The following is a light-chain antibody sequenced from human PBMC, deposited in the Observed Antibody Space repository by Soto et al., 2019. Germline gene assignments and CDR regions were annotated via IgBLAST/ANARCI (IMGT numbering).Light chain of an antibody. J-gene: IGKJ1*01. V-gene: IGKV3-15*01. CDR3: HQHNNWWT. CDR1: QYIGSA. Sequence: EVVLTQSPATLSVSPWDRATLSCRASQYIGSAVAWYHQRSGQAPRLLIYGASTRAAGIPARFSGSGSGTDFTLTITSLQSEDFGVYYCHQHNNWWTFGQGTKVDIK. CDR2: GAS.